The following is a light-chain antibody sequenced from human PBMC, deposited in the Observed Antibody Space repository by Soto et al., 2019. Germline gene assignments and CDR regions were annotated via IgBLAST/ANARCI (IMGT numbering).Light chain of an antibody. Sequence: QSVLTQPPSMSGAPGQRVTISCTGSSSNIGAGYDVHWYQLLPGTAPKLLIYGNTHRPSGVPDRFSGSKSGTSASLAITGLRAEDEADYYCQSHDSSLNSWVFGGGTKLTVL. CDR3: QSHDSSLNSWV. J-gene: IGLJ3*02. CDR1: SSNIGAGYD. CDR2: GNT. V-gene: IGLV1-40*01.